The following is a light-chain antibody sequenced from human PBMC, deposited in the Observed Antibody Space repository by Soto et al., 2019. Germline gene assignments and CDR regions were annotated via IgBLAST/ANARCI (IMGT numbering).Light chain of an antibody. CDR2: EVS. V-gene: IGLV2-8*01. CDR3: SSYAASNNLGV. J-gene: IGLJ2*01. Sequence: QSVLTQPPSASGSPGQSVTISCIGTSSDVGGYNYVSWYQQHPGKAPKLMIYEVSKRPSGVPDRFSGSKSGNTASLTVSGLEAEYEADYYCSSYAASNNLGVFGGGTKLTV. CDR1: SSDVGGYNY.